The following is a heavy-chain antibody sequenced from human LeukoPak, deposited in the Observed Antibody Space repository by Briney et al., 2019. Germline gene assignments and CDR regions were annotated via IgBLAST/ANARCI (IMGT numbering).Heavy chain of an antibody. Sequence: GGSLRLSCAASGFTFSTSGMHWVRQAPGKGLEWVAYIRYDGSSKYFADSVKGRFTISRDNSKDTLYLQMNSLRAEDTAVYYCAKGLTFGFDYWGQGTLVTVSS. J-gene: IGHJ4*02. CDR3: AKGLTFGFDY. D-gene: IGHD3-16*01. CDR2: IRYDGSSK. CDR1: GFTFSTSG. V-gene: IGHV3-30*02.